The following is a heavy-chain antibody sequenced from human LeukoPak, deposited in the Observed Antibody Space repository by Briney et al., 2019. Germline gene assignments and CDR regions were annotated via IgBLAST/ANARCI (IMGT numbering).Heavy chain of an antibody. D-gene: IGHD4-17*01. V-gene: IGHV3-21*01. CDR1: GFTFSSYS. J-gene: IGHJ4*02. CDR2: ISSSSSYI. CDR3: ARDRLMTTDLFDY. Sequence: KTGGSLRLSCAASGFTFSSYSMNWVRQAPGKGLEWVSSISSSSSYIYYADSVKGRFTISRDNAKNSLYLQMNSLRAEDTAVYYCARDRLMTTDLFDYWGQGTLVAASS.